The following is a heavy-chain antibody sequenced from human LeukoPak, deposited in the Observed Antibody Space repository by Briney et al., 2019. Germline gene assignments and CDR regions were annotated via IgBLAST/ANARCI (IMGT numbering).Heavy chain of an antibody. Sequence: GGSLRLSCAASGFTVSSNYMSWVRQAPGKGLEWVSVIYSGGSTYYADSVKGRFTISRDNFKNTLYLQMNSLRVEDTAVYYCAKDWGVYFDYWGQGTLVTVSS. CDR1: GFTVSSNY. D-gene: IGHD3-16*01. J-gene: IGHJ4*02. V-gene: IGHV3-66*01. CDR2: IYSGGST. CDR3: AKDWGVYFDY.